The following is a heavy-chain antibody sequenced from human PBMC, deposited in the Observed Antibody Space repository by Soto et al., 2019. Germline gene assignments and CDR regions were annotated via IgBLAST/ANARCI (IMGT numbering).Heavy chain of an antibody. J-gene: IGHJ5*02. CDR2: IKSKTDGGTT. CDR3: TTDPVWGSSGCCDWFDP. Sequence: PGGSLRLSCAASGFTFSNAWMNWVRQAPGKGLEWVGRIKSKTDGGTTDYAAPVKGRFTISRDDSKNTLYLQMNSLKTEDTAVYYCTTDPVWGSSGCCDWFDPWGQGTLVTVSS. V-gene: IGHV3-15*07. D-gene: IGHD6-19*01. CDR1: GFTFSNAW.